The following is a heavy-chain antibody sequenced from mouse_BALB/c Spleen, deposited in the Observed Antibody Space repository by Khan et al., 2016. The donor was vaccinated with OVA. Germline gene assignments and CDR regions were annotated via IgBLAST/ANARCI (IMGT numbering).Heavy chain of an antibody. CDR1: GFSLTNYS. V-gene: IGHV2-2*02. J-gene: IGHJ3*01. CDR3: ARRGYDYGRGALFAY. CDR2: IWSAGST. D-gene: IGHD2-4*01. Sequence: QVQLKESGPGLVQPSQSLSITCTVSGFSLTNYSVHWVRQSPGKGLEWLGVIWSAGSTDYNAAFISRLTIRKDNSRSHVFFKMNSLQPNDTAIYXCARRGYDYGRGALFAYWGQGTLVTVSA.